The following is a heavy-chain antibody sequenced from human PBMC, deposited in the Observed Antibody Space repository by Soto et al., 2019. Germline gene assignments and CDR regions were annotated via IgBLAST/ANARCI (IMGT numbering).Heavy chain of an antibody. V-gene: IGHV1-3*01. CDR2: INAGNGNT. Sequence: ASVKVSCKASGYTFTSYAMHWVRQAPGQRLEWMGWINAGNGNTKYSQKFQGRVTITRDTSASTAYMELNSLRAEDTAVYYCAKGALAAAGNHWGQGTLVTVSS. CDR1: GYTFTSYA. J-gene: IGHJ5*02. D-gene: IGHD6-13*01. CDR3: AKGALAAAGNH.